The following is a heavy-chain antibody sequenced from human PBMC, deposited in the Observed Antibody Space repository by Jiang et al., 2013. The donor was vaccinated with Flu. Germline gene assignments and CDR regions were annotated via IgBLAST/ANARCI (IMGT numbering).Heavy chain of an antibody. CDR3: AREPSREAGELLGYYYYGMDV. Sequence: GPGLVKPSETLSLTCTVSGGSISSYYWSWIRQPPGKGLEWIGYIYYSGSTNYNPSLKSRVTISVDTSKNQFSLKLSSVTAADTAVYYCAREPSREAGELLGYYYYGMDVWGQGTTVTVSS. CDR2: IYYSGST. V-gene: IGHV4-59*01. J-gene: IGHJ6*02. D-gene: IGHD1-26*01. CDR1: GGSISSYY.